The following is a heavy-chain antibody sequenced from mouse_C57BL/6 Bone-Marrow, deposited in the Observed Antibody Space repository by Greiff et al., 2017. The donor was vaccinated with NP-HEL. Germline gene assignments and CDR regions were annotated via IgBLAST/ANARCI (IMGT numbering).Heavy chain of an antibody. CDR2: ISSGGSYT. Sequence: EVQVVESGGDLVKPGGSLKLSCAASGFTFSSYGMSWVRQTPDKRLEWVATISSGGSYTYYQDSVKGRFTISRDNAKNTLYLQMSSLKSEDTAMYYCARRGLLRSDYWGEGTTLTVSS. J-gene: IGHJ2*01. V-gene: IGHV5-6*01. CDR3: ARRGLLRSDY. D-gene: IGHD1-1*01. CDR1: GFTFSSYG.